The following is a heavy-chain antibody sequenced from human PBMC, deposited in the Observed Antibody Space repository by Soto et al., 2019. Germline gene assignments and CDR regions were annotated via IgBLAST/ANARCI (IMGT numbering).Heavy chain of an antibody. D-gene: IGHD2-2*01. CDR1: GGTFNSYT. CDR3: AARYCTTTTGFHPGPY. V-gene: IGHV1-69*02. CDR2: IIPLLEVT. Sequence: QVQLVQSGAEVKKPGSSVTVSCTASGGTFNSYTITWVRQASGQGLEWVGRIIPLLEVTSSSRKFQGRVTITADKSTNTAYMELSGLTSEDTAVYYCAARYCTTTTGFHPGPYWGQGTLVAVSS. J-gene: IGHJ4*02.